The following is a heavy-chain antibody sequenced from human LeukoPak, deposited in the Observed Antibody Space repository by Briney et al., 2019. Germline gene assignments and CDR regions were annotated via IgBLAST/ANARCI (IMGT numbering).Heavy chain of an antibody. V-gene: IGHV3-48*03. CDR1: GFTLSTYE. CDR2: ITSSGSPT. J-gene: IGHJ3*02. CDR3: ARDISSSTRAFDI. D-gene: IGHD2-15*01. Sequence: GGSLRLSCAASGFTLSTYEMTWVRQAPGKGLEWISFITSSGSPTFYADSVKGRFTIFRDTAKDSLFLQMNNLRGEDTAVYYCARDISSSTRAFDIWGQGTMVTVS.